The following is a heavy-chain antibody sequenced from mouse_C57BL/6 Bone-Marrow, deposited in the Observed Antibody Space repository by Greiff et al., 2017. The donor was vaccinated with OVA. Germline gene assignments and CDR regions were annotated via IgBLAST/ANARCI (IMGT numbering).Heavy chain of an antibody. CDR2: RRNKANDYTT. J-gene: IGHJ3*01. V-gene: IGHV7-1*01. CDR3: ARDAGFAY. Sequence: EVKLVESGGGLVQSGRSLRLSCATSGFTFSDFYMEWVRQAPGKGLEWIAARRNKANDYTTEYSASVKGRFIVSRDTSQSILYLQMNALRAEDTAIYYCARDAGFAYWGQGTLVTVSA. CDR1: GFTFSDFY.